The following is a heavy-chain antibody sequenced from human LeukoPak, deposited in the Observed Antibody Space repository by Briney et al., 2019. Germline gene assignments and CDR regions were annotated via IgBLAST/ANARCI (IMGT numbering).Heavy chain of an antibody. CDR3: ARDYGYSGYDTPHDAFDI. V-gene: IGHV1-18*01. Sequence: VASVKVSCKASGYTFTSYGISWVRQAPGQGLEWIGWIIAYNGNTNYAQKIQARVTMTTDTSTSTAYMELRSLRSDDTAVYYCARDYGYSGYDTPHDAFDIWGQGTMVTVSS. CDR1: GYTFTSYG. CDR2: IIAYNGNT. J-gene: IGHJ3*02. D-gene: IGHD5-12*01.